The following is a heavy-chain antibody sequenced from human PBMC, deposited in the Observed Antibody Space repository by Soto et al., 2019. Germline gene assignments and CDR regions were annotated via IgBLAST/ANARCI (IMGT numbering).Heavy chain of an antibody. CDR3: AKPGALIGATTNYNVLAP. J-gene: IGHJ5*02. V-gene: IGHV3-7*03. CDR2: IKRDGSDK. D-gene: IGHD5-12*01. Sequence: GGSLRLSCAASGFTFSSYWMSWVRQAPGKGLEWVATIKRDGSDKYYADSVQGRFTISRDNAKNTLYLQMNSLRAEDTAVYYCAKPGALIGATTNYNVLAPWGQGTLVTVSS. CDR1: GFTFSSYW.